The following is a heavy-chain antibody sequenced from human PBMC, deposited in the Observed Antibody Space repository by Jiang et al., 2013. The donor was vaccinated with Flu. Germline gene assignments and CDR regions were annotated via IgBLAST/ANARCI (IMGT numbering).Heavy chain of an antibody. Sequence: QLVESGGGVVQPGRSLRLSCAASGFTFSSYGMHWVRQAPGKGLEWVAVISYDGSNKYYADSVKGRFTISRDNSKNTLYLQMNSLRAEDTAVYYCAKDFSDYGDAFDIWGQGTMVTVSS. CDR3: AKDFSDYGDAFDI. CDR2: ISYDGSNK. D-gene: IGHD4-17*01. CDR1: GFTFSSYG. J-gene: IGHJ3*02. V-gene: IGHV3-30*18.